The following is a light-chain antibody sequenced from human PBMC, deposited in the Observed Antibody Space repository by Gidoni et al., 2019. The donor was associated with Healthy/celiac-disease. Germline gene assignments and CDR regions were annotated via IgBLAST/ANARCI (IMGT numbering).Light chain of an antibody. CDR3: QQYNSYSE. J-gene: IGKJ1*01. CDR1: QSISSW. V-gene: IGKV1-5*03. Sequence: EIQMTQSPSTLSASVGDRVTITCRASQSISSWLAWYQQKPGKAPKLLIYKASSLESGVPSRFSGSGSGTEFTLTSSSLQPDDFATYYCQQYNSYSEFGQGTKVEIK. CDR2: KAS.